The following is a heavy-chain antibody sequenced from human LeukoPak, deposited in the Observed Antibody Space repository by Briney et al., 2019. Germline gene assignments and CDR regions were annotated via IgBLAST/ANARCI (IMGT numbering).Heavy chain of an antibody. Sequence: GGSLRLSCAASGFTFSSYAMHWVRQAPGKGLEWVAVISYDGSNKYYADSVKGRFTISRDNSKNTLYLQMNSLRAEDTAVYYCAKRPQGGDYDYWGQGTLVTVSS. J-gene: IGHJ4*02. V-gene: IGHV3-30*04. CDR1: GFTFSSYA. D-gene: IGHD4-17*01. CDR2: ISYDGSNK. CDR3: AKRPQGGDYDY.